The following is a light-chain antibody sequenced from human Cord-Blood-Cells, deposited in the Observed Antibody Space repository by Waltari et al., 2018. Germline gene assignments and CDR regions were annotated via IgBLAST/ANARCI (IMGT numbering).Light chain of an antibody. CDR2: GAS. CDR1: QSVSSN. CDR3: QQYNNWPPFIT. V-gene: IGKV3-15*01. Sequence: EIVMTQSPATLSVSPGERAPLSCRASQSVSSNLAWYQQKPGQAPRLLIYGASTRATGITARFSGSGSGTEFTLTISSLQSEDFAVYYCQQYNNWPPFITFGQGTRLEIK. J-gene: IGKJ5*01.